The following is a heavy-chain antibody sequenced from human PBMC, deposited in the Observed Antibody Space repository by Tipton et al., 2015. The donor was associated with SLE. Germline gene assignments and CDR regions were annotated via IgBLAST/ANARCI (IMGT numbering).Heavy chain of an antibody. Sequence: LRLSCTVSGGSISSSSYYWGWIRQPPGKGLEWIGSIYYSGSTYYNPSLKSRVTISVDTSKNQFSLKLSSVTAADTAVYYCARAQQWLDGGFDYWGQGTLVTVSS. CDR3: ARAQQWLDGGFDY. CDR1: GGSISSSSYY. V-gene: IGHV4-39*07. CDR2: IYYSGST. J-gene: IGHJ4*02. D-gene: IGHD6-19*01.